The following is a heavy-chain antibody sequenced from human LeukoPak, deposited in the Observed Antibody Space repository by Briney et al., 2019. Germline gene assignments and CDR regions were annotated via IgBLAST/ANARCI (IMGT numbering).Heavy chain of an antibody. CDR3: ARVHCSSTSCPYPYYYYGMDV. J-gene: IGHJ6*04. Sequence: GGSLRLSCAASGFTFSSYGMHWVRQAPGKGLEWVAVIWYDGSNKYYADSVKGRFTISRDNSKNTLYLQMNSLRAEDTAVYYCARVHCSSTSCPYPYYYYGMDVWGKGTTGTVSS. V-gene: IGHV3-33*01. CDR1: GFTFSSYG. D-gene: IGHD2-2*01. CDR2: IWYDGSNK.